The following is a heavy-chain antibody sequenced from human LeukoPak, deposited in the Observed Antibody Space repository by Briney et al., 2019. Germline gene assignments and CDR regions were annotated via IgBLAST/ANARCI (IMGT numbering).Heavy chain of an antibody. V-gene: IGHV4-59*01. CDR2: IYYTGDT. Sequence: SETLSLTCTVSGGSISTYYWTWIRQPPGKGLEWIGYIYYTGDTDYNPSLKSRVTISLDTSKNQFSLKLSSVTAADTAVYYCARGGVDFWSGYHDYWGQGTLVTVSS. J-gene: IGHJ4*02. D-gene: IGHD3-3*01. CDR1: GGSISTYY. CDR3: ARGGVDFWSGYHDY.